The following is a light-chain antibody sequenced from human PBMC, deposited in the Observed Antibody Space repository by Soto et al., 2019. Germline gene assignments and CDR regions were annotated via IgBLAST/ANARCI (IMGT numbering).Light chain of an antibody. CDR3: QQYGTSRHGT. CDR2: GXX. CDR1: PSVTSSY. Sequence: EIVLTQSPGTLSLSHRERAPLSCKPSPSVTSSYLACDRHQAGKAXXLXXXGXXXXAXGIPDRFSGSGSGTDFTLTISRLEPEDFAVYYCQQYGTSRHGTFGQGTRLEIK. J-gene: IGKJ5*01. V-gene: IGKV3-20*01.